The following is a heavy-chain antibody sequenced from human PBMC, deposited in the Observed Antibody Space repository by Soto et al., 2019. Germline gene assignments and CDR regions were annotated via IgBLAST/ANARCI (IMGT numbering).Heavy chain of an antibody. Sequence: SETLSLTCTVSGVSIRSGTYYWGWIRQPPGKGLEWIGSIYYSGSTYYNPSLESRVTISVDTSKNQFSLNLSSMTAADTAVYYCARVNGYFEFWGQGTLVTVSS. CDR2: IYYSGST. D-gene: IGHD2-8*01. CDR1: GVSIRSGTYY. J-gene: IGHJ4*02. V-gene: IGHV4-39*07. CDR3: ARVNGYFEF.